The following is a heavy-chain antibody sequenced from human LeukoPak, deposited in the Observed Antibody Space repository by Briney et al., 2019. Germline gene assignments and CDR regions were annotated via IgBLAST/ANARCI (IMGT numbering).Heavy chain of an antibody. J-gene: IGHJ4*02. CDR3: ARHPGVAFDY. D-gene: IGHD3-10*01. V-gene: IGHV4-38-2*01. CDR2: IYYSGST. CDR1: GYSISSGYY. Sequence: SETLSLTCAVSGYSISSGYYWGWIRQPPGKGLEWIGSIYYSGSTYYNPSLKSRVTISVDTSKNQFSLKLSSVTAADTAVYYCARHPGVAFDYWGQGTLVTVSS.